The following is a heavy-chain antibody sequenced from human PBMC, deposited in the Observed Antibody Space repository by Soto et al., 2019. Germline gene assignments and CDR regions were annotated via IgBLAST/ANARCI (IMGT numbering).Heavy chain of an antibody. Sequence: EVQLVESGGGLVQPGRSLRLSCAASGFTFDDYAMHWVRQAPGKGLEWVSGISWNSGSIGYADSVKGRFTISRDNAKNSLYLQMNSLRAEDTALYYRAKGTPGGYLEYYFDYWGQGTLVTVSS. CDR2: ISWNSGSI. CDR1: GFTFDDYA. D-gene: IGHD5-12*01. CDR3: AKGTPGGYLEYYFDY. J-gene: IGHJ4*02. V-gene: IGHV3-9*01.